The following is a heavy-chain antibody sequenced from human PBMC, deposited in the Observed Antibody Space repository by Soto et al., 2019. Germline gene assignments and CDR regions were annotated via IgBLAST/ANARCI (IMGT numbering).Heavy chain of an antibody. J-gene: IGHJ6*02. Sequence: SETLSLTCTLSGGSISSSSYYWGWIRQPPGKGLEWIGSIYYSGSTYYNPSLKSRVTISVDTSKNQFSLKLNSVTAADTAVYYCARDLWGYCGTDCYPLDVWGPGTTVTVSS. D-gene: IGHD2-21*02. CDR2: IYYSGST. CDR3: ARDLWGYCGTDCYPLDV. CDR1: GGSISSSSYY. V-gene: IGHV4-39*07.